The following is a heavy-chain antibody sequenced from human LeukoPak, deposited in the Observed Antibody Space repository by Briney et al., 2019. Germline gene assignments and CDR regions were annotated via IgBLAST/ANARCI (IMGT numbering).Heavy chain of an antibody. CDR2: INHSGST. CDR1: GGSFSGYY. J-gene: IGHJ4*02. Sequence: SETLSLTCAVYGGSFSGYYWSWIRQPPGKGLEWIGEINHSGSTNYNPSLKSRVTISVDTSKNQFSLKLSSVTAADTAVYYCARGRRYYYGSSGYGFDYWGQGTLVTVSS. D-gene: IGHD3-22*01. V-gene: IGHV4-34*01. CDR3: ARGRRYYYGSSGYGFDY.